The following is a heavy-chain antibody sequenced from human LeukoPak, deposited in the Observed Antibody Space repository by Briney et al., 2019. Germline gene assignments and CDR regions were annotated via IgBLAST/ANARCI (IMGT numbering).Heavy chain of an antibody. J-gene: IGHJ4*02. V-gene: IGHV4-34*01. CDR2: INHSGST. D-gene: IGHD3-10*01. Sequence: SETLSLTCALYGGSFSAYYWSWIRQSPGKGLEWIGEINHSGSTNYNPSLKSRVIISVDTSQNQFSLKLSSVTAADTAVYYCARARGSGSYNDYWGQGTLVTVSS. CDR3: ARARGSGSYNDY. CDR1: GGSFSAYY.